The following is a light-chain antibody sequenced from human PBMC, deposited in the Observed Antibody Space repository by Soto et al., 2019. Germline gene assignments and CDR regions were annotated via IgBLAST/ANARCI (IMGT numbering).Light chain of an antibody. CDR1: QSVSSY. J-gene: IGKJ1*01. Sequence: EIVLTQSPATLSLSPGERATLSCRASQSVSSYLAWYQQKPGQAPRLLIYDASNRATGIPVRFSGSGSGTDFTLTISRLEPEDFAVYYCQQYSSSRTFGQGTKVDIK. V-gene: IGKV3-11*01. CDR2: DAS. CDR3: QQYSSSRT.